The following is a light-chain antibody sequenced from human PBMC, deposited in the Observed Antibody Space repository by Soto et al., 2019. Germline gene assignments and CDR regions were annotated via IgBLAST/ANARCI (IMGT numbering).Light chain of an antibody. J-gene: IGLJ1*01. CDR2: EGH. Sequence: QSALAQPASVSGSPGQSITISCTGASGYVGTYSLVSWYQQHPGKAPKVVIYEGHKRPSGVPDRFSGSTSVNTASLTISGLQTDDEADYYCCLYVGATNYVFGTGTKVTVL. CDR3: CLYVGATNYV. V-gene: IGLV2-23*01. CDR1: SGYVGTYSL.